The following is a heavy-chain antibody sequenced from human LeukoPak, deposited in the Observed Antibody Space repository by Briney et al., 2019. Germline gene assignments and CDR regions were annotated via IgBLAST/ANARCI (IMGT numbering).Heavy chain of an antibody. CDR3: ARSRWLSDPYFDY. CDR2: IYYSGST. Sequence: PSETLSLTCTVSGGSISSSSYYWGWISQPPGKGLEWIGSIYYSGSTYYNPSLKSRVTISVDTSKKQFSLKLSSVTAADTAVYYCARSRWLSDPYFDYWGQGTLVTVSS. V-gene: IGHV4-39*07. CDR1: GGSISSSSYY. J-gene: IGHJ4*02. D-gene: IGHD3-22*01.